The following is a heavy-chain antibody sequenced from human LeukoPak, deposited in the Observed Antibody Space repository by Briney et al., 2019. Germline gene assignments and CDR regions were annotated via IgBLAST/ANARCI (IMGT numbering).Heavy chain of an antibody. CDR3: ASWAGGVDY. V-gene: IGHV4-34*01. Sequence: SETLSLTCAVYGGSFSGYYWSWIRQPPGKGLEWIGEINHSGSTNYNPSLKSRVTISVDTSKNQFSLKLSSVTAADTAVYYCASWAGGVDYWGQGTLVTVSS. D-gene: IGHD1-26*01. CDR1: GGSFSGYY. J-gene: IGHJ4*02. CDR2: INHSGST.